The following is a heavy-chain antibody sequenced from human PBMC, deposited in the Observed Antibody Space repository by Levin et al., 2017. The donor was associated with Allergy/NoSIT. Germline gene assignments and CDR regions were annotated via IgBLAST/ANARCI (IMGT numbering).Heavy chain of an antibody. CDR3: AKGTGDI. Sequence: LSLTCAASGFTFGDYAMHWVRQAPGKGLEWVAGVSWHSAEIGYADSVKGRFTISRDNAKNSLYLQMNSLRPEDTGFYYCAKGTGDIWGQGTVVTVSS. J-gene: IGHJ3*02. V-gene: IGHV3-9*01. CDR2: VSWHSAEI. CDR1: GFTFGDYA. D-gene: IGHD3/OR15-3a*01.